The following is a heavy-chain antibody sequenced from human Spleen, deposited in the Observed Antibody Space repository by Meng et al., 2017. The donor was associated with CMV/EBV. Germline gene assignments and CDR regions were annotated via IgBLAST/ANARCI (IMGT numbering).Heavy chain of an antibody. D-gene: IGHD1-26*01. V-gene: IGHV1-46*01. CDR2: INPSGGST. J-gene: IGHJ3*02. Sequence: ASVKVSCKASGYTFTSYYMHWVRQAPGQGLEWMGIINPSGGSTSYAQKFQGRVTMTRDTSISTAYMELSRLRSDDTAVYYCARAAQYSGSYNDAFDIWGQGTMVTVSS. CDR3: ARAAQYSGSYNDAFDI. CDR1: GYTFTSYY.